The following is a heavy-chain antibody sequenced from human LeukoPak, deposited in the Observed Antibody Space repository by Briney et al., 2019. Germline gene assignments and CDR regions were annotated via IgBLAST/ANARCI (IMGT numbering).Heavy chain of an antibody. CDR3: AKDSDDSTGYSYYYYYGMDV. J-gene: IGHJ6*02. Sequence: GTSLRLSCAASGFTFSDYGMHWVRQAPGKGLEWVAIISYAGTHKYYADSVEGRFTISRDNSMDTLYLQMNNPRAEDTAVYYCAKDSDDSTGYSYYYYYGMDVWGQGTTVTVSS. CDR2: ISYAGTHK. CDR1: GFTFSDYG. V-gene: IGHV3-30*18. D-gene: IGHD3-22*01.